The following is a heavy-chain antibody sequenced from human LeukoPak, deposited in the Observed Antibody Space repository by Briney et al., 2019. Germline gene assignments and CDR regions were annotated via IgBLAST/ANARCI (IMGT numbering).Heavy chain of an antibody. CDR3: ARSTSLDLSGRGIDY. Sequence: ASVKVSCKTSGGTFSNDAITWVRRAPGLGLEWMGRIIPFFDTTDYAQKFQGRLTITADKSTTTAYMELRSLTSDDTAEYYCARSTSLDLSGRGIDYWGQGSLVTVSS. CDR1: GGTFSNDA. CDR2: IIPFFDTT. V-gene: IGHV1-69*06. D-gene: IGHD1-26*01. J-gene: IGHJ4*02.